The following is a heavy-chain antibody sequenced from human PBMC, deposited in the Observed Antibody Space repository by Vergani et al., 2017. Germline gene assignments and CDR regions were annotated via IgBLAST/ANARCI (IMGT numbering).Heavy chain of an antibody. D-gene: IGHD3-10*01. Sequence: QVQLVESGGGLVKPGGSLRLSCAASGFTFSDYYMSWIRQAPGKGLEWVSYISSSGSTIYYADSVKGRFTISRDNAKNSLYLQMNSLRAEDTAVYYCARDYSDLLWFGELLYSGVSYYYYYGMDVWGQGTTVTVSS. CDR1: GFTFSDYY. V-gene: IGHV3-11*04. CDR3: ARDYSDLLWFGELLYSGVSYYYYYGMDV. CDR2: ISSSGSTI. J-gene: IGHJ6*02.